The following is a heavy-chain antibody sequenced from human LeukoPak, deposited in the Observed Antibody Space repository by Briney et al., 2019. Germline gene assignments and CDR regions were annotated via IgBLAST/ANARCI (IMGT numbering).Heavy chain of an antibody. CDR1: GYTFTSYG. J-gene: IGHJ6*03. Sequence: ASVKVSCKASGYTFTSYGINWVRQATGQGLEWMGWMNPNSGNTGYAQKFQGRVTITRNTSISTAYMELSSLRSEDTAVYYCARGELWFGEFGFSDYMDVWGKGTTVTVSS. V-gene: IGHV1-8*03. D-gene: IGHD3-10*01. CDR3: ARGELWFGEFGFSDYMDV. CDR2: MNPNSGNT.